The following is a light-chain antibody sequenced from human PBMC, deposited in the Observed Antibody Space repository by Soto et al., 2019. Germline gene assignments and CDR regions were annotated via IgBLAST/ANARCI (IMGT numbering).Light chain of an antibody. J-gene: IGKJ4*01. CDR2: DAS. CDR1: QRVSANY. Sequence: DIVLTRSPDSLAVCLRERATLSSRASQRVSANYFASYQQKHGQEPRSLIYDASTRATGTTDRWSGSGSGTEFTLTIRRLEDEDFALYYCQQYGDSRQVTFGGGTKVDIK. CDR3: QQYGDSRQVT. V-gene: IGKV3-20*01.